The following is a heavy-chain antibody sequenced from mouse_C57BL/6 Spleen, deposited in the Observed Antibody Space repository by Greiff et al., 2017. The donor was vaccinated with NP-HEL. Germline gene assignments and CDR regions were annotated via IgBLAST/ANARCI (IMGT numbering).Heavy chain of an antibody. D-gene: IGHD1-1*01. CDR3: AGGSSYGAMDY. CDR2: IHPNSGST. J-gene: IGHJ4*01. V-gene: IGHV1-64*01. CDR1: GYTFTSYW. Sequence: QVQLQQSGAELVKPGASVKLSCKASGYTFTSYWMHWVKQRPGQGLEWIGMIHPNSGSTNYNEKFKSKATLTVDKSSSTAYMQLSSLTSEDSAVYYCAGGSSYGAMDYWGQGTSVTVSS.